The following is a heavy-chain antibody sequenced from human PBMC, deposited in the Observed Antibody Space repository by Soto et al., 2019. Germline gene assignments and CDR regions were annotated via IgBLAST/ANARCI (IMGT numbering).Heavy chain of an antibody. CDR2: INAGNGNT. CDR1: GYTFTSYA. V-gene: IGHV1-3*01. D-gene: IGHD3-22*01. J-gene: IGHJ4*02. Sequence: ASVKVSCKASGYTFTSYAMHWVRQAPGQRLEWMGRINAGNGNTKYSQKFQGRVTITRDTSASTAYMELSSLRSEDTAVYYCATTQYYYDSSGYFDYWGQGTLVTVSS. CDR3: ATTQYYYDSSGYFDY.